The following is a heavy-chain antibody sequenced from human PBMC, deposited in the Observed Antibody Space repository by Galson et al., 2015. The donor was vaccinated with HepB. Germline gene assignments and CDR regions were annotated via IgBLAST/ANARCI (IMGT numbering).Heavy chain of an antibody. V-gene: IGHV3-30*01. CDR3: ARPPSTLQLWFYGLDV. Sequence: SLRLSCAASGFPFSNYAMHWVRQTPDKGLQWLAVVSYDGGIEHYANYVKGRFTISRDNSKNTLYLQMNSLRVDDTAVYYCARPPSTLQLWFYGLDVWGQGTTVAVSS. CDR2: VSYDGGIE. CDR1: GFPFSNYA. J-gene: IGHJ6*02. D-gene: IGHD5-18*01.